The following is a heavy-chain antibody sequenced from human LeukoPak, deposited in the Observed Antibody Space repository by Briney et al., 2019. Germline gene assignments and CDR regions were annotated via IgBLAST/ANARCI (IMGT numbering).Heavy chain of an antibody. CDR3: ARDRVLSRITMVRGVIGQSPDAFDI. J-gene: IGHJ3*02. CDR2: IYYSGST. Sequence: SETLSLTCTVSGGSISSSSYYWGWIRQPPGKGLEWIGSIYYSGSTYYNPSLKSRVTISVDTSKNQFSLKLSSVTAADTAVYYCARDRVLSRITMVRGVIGQSPDAFDIWGQGTMVTVSS. CDR1: GGSISSSSYY. V-gene: IGHV4-39*07. D-gene: IGHD3-10*01.